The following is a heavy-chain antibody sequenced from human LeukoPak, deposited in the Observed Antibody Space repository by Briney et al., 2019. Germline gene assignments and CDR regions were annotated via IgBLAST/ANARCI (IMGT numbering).Heavy chain of an antibody. J-gene: IGHJ4*02. CDR2: VYYTGST. CDR1: GGSVSSTTYY. V-gene: IGHV4-39*01. Sequence: PSETLPLTCTVSGGSVSSTTYYWGWIRQPPGGGLEWIANVYYTGSTYCNPSLKSRVTMSVDTSKNQFSLTMTSVTAADTAVYYCARLRKGRYFDYTFDYWGQGTLATVSS. CDR3: ARLRKGRYFDYTFDY. D-gene: IGHD3-9*01.